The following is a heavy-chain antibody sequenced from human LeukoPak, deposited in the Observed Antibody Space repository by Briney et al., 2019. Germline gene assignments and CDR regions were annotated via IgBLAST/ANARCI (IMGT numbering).Heavy chain of an antibody. CDR2: IYYSGST. CDR1: VGSISGDS. CDR3: ARAGAFDWSPLYYYYYHMDV. D-gene: IGHD3-9*01. V-gene: IGHV4-59*01. Sequence: LETLSLTRAVSVGSISGDSRRWICEPPRKGLEWGWYIYYSGSTNYNPTLKSRVTISLDTSKNQFSLKLSSVTAADPAVYYCARAGAFDWSPLYYYYYHMDVWGKGTTVTVSS. J-gene: IGHJ6*03.